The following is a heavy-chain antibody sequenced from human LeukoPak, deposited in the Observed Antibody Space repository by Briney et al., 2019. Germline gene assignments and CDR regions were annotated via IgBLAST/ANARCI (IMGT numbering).Heavy chain of an antibody. CDR2: INHSGST. CDR3: ARGAKLRVRNWFDP. CDR1: GGSFSGYY. J-gene: IGHJ5*02. D-gene: IGHD1-7*01. V-gene: IGHV4-34*01. Sequence: PSETLSLTCAVYGGSFSGYYWNWIRQPPGKGLEWIGEINHSGSTNYNPSLKSRVTISVDTSKNQFSLKLSSVTAADTAVYYCARGAKLRVRNWFDPWGQGTLVTVSS.